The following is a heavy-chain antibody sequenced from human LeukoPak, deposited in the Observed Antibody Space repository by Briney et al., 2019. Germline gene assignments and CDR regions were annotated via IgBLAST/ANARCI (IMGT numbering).Heavy chain of an antibody. CDR3: ATSPGTAMVYYYMDV. Sequence: PGGSLRLSCAASGFTFSSYSMNWVRQAPGKGLEWVSSISSSSSYIYYADSVKGRFTISRDNAKNSLYLQMNSLRAEDTAVYYCATSPGTAMVYYYMDVWGKGTTVTISS. CDR1: GFTFSSYS. V-gene: IGHV3-21*01. J-gene: IGHJ6*03. CDR2: ISSSSSYI. D-gene: IGHD5-18*01.